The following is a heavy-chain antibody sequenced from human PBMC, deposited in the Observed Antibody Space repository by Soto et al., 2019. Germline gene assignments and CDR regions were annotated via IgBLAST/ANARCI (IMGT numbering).Heavy chain of an antibody. Sequence: HGESLKISCKGSGYSFTSYWIGWVRQMPGKGLEWMGIIYPGDSDTRYSPSFQGQVTISADKSISTAYLQWSSLKASDTAMYYCARRGSSSAPIDYYYYGMDVWGQGTTVTVSS. D-gene: IGHD6-13*01. V-gene: IGHV5-51*01. CDR3: ARRGSSSAPIDYYYYGMDV. J-gene: IGHJ6*02. CDR2: IYPGDSDT. CDR1: GYSFTSYW.